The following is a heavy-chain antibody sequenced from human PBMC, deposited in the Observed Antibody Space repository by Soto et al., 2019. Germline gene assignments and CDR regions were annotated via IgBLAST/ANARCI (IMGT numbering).Heavy chain of an antibody. CDR2: INHSGST. CDR1: GGSFSGYY. V-gene: IGHV4-34*01. D-gene: IGHD6-6*01. Sequence: PSETLSLTCAVYGGSFSGYYWSWLRQTPGKGLEWIGEINHSGSTNYNPSLKSRVTISVDTSKNQFSLKLSSVAAADTAVYYCARVPAGIAARRKFDYWGQGTLVTVSS. J-gene: IGHJ4*02. CDR3: ARVPAGIAARRKFDY.